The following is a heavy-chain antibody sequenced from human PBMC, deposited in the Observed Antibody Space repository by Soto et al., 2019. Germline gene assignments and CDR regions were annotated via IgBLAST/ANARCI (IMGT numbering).Heavy chain of an antibody. V-gene: IGHV3-30*18. Sequence: VGSLRLSCADSGFTFSSYGMHWVRQAPGKGLEWVAVISYDGSNKYYADSVKGRFTISRDNSKNTLYLQMNSLRAEDTAVYYCAKDKYNWNYLSWFDPWGQGTLVTVSS. CDR3: AKDKYNWNYLSWFDP. CDR2: ISYDGSNK. CDR1: GFTFSSYG. J-gene: IGHJ5*02. D-gene: IGHD1-7*01.